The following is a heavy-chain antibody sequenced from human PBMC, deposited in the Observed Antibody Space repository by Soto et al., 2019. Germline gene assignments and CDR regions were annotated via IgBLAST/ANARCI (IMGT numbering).Heavy chain of an antibody. CDR2: IYYSGST. Sequence: SETLSLTCTVSGGSISSSSYYWGWIRQPPGKGLEWIGSIYYSGSTYYNPSLKSRVTISVDTSKNQFSLKLSSVTAADTAVYYCARHLMRGVVAAPYYFDYWGQGTLVTVSS. CDR3: ARHLMRGVVAAPYYFDY. V-gene: IGHV4-39*01. CDR1: GGSISSSSYY. J-gene: IGHJ4*02. D-gene: IGHD2-15*01.